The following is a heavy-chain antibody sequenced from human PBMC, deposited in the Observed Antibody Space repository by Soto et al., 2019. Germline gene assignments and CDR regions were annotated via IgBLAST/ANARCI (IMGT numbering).Heavy chain of an antibody. Sequence: GGSLRLSCAASGFTFSSYGMHWVRQAPGKGLEWVAVIWYDGSNKYYADSVKGRFTISRDNSKNTLYLQMNSLRAEDTAVYYCARDPRGHSYYYYGMDVWGQGTTVTVSS. CDR3: ARDPRGHSYYYYGMDV. V-gene: IGHV3-33*01. CDR1: GFTFSSYG. CDR2: IWYDGSNK. J-gene: IGHJ6*02.